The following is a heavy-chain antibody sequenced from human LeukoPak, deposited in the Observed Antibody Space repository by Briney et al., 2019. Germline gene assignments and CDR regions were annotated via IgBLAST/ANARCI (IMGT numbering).Heavy chain of an antibody. Sequence: PGGSLRLSCAASGFTFSSYAMSWVRQAPGKGLEWVSYISSSSSTIYYADSVKGRFTISRGNAKNSLYLKMNSLRAEDTAVYYCARTTFDPWGQGTLVTVSS. D-gene: IGHD1-1*01. CDR1: GFTFSSYA. CDR3: ARTTFDP. CDR2: ISSSSSTI. V-gene: IGHV3-48*04. J-gene: IGHJ5*02.